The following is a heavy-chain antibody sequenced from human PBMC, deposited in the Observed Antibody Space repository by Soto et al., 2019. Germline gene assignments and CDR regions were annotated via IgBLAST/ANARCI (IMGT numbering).Heavy chain of an antibody. CDR3: SRRIDSAGCFDS. V-gene: IGHV3-74*01. J-gene: IGHJ4*02. CDR2: ISPDASST. CDR1: GFTYSTYT. Sequence: GGSLRLSCAASGFTYSTYTMHWVRQAPGKGLVWVSRISPDASSTNQPDSVKGRFTISRDNSKNTLYLQMNSLRGDDTAVYYCSRRIDSAGCFDSRGQGTLVTVSS. D-gene: IGHD6-13*01.